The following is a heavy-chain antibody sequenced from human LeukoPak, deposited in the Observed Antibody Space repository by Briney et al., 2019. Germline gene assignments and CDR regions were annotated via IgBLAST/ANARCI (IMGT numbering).Heavy chain of an antibody. V-gene: IGHV4-59*01. D-gene: IGHD5-24*01. CDR2: IYYSGST. J-gene: IGHJ4*02. CDR3: ARVVEMATAYFFDY. Sequence: PSETLSLTCTVSGGSISSYYWSWIRQPPGKGPEWIGYIYYSGSTNYNPSLKSRVTISVDTSKNQFSLKLSSVTAADTAVYYCARVVEMATAYFFDYWGQGTLVTVSS. CDR1: GGSISSYY.